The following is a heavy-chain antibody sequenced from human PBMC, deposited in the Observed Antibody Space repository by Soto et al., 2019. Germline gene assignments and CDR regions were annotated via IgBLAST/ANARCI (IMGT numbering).Heavy chain of an antibody. CDR3: ARSPIVATTNYYYYYMDV. CDR1: GYTFTSYD. J-gene: IGHJ6*03. V-gene: IGHV1-8*01. Sequence: QVQLVQSGAEVKKPGASVKVSCKASGYTFTSYDINWVRQATGQGLEWMGWMNPNSGNTGYAQKFQGRVTRTRNTSISTAYMELSSLRSEDTAVYYGARSPIVATTNYYYYYMDVWGKGTTVTVSS. CDR2: MNPNSGNT. D-gene: IGHD5-12*01.